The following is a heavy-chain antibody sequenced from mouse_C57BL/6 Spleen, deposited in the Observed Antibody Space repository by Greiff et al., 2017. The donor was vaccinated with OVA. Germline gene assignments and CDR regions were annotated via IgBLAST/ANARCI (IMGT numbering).Heavy chain of an antibody. J-gene: IGHJ4*01. Sequence: QVQLQQSGAELVKPGASVKISCKASGYAFSSYWMNWVKQRPGKGLEWIGQIYPGDGDTNYNGKFKGKATLTADKSSSTAYMQRSSLTSEDSAVYVCARFPYDYYYAMDYWGQGTSVTVSS. V-gene: IGHV1-80*01. CDR1: GYAFSSYW. CDR3: ARFPYDYYYAMDY. CDR2: IYPGDGDT. D-gene: IGHD2-4*01.